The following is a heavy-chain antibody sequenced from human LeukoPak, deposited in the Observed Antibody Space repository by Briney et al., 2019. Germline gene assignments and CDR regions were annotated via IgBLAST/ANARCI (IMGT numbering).Heavy chain of an antibody. D-gene: IGHD3-10*01. CDR2: IKQDGSEK. J-gene: IGHJ4*02. CDR1: GFTFSSNW. V-gene: IGHV3-7*01. Sequence: GGSLRLSYAASGFTFSSNWMIWVRQAPGKGLEWVANIKQDGSEKYYVDSVKGRFTISRDNAKNSVYLQMNSLRVEDTAVYYCARGLLWLFGGQGTLVTVSS. CDR3: ARGLLWLF.